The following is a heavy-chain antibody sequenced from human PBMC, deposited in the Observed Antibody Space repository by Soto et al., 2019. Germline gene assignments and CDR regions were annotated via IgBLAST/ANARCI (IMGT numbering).Heavy chain of an antibody. Sequence: EVQLLESGGGLVQPGGSLRLSCAASGFTFSSYAMSWVRQAPGKGLEWVSAISGSGGSTYYADSVKGRFIISRDNSKNTLYLQMNSLRAEDTAVYYCANRITGYSSSWLDYWGQGTLVTVSS. D-gene: IGHD6-13*01. V-gene: IGHV3-23*01. CDR3: ANRITGYSSSWLDY. CDR1: GFTFSSYA. J-gene: IGHJ4*02. CDR2: ISGSGGST.